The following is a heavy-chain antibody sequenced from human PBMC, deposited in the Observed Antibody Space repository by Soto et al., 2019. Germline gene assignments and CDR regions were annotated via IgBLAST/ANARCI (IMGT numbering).Heavy chain of an antibody. V-gene: IGHV3-21*01. J-gene: IGHJ4*02. CDR3: ARDNRYCSSTSCHSDYGDYVEYFDY. D-gene: IGHD2-2*02. CDR1: GFTFSSYS. Sequence: PGGSLRLSCAASGFTFSSYSMNWVRQAPGKGLEWVSSISSSSSYIYYADSVKGRFTISRDNAKNSLYLQMNSLRAEDTAVYYCARDNRYCSSTSCHSDYGDYVEYFDYWGQGTLVTVPQ. CDR2: ISSSSSYI.